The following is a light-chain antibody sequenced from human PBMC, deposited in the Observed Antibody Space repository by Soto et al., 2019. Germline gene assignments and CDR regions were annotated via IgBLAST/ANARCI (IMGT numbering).Light chain of an antibody. CDR3: QQYGSSPLT. J-gene: IGKJ4*01. Sequence: EIVWTQSPGTMSLSPGERATLSCRASQSVSSSYLAGYQQKPDQAPRLLIYGASRRATGIPDRVSGSGSGKDCTLTISRLEPEDVAGYYCQQYGSSPLTFGGGTKGEIK. CDR1: QSVSSSY. CDR2: GAS. V-gene: IGKV3-20*01.